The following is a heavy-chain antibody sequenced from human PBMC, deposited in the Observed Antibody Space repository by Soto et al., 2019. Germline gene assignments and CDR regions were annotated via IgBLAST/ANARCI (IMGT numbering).Heavy chain of an antibody. CDR3: ARDGSSGYYDDCYYGMDV. Sequence: QVQLVQSGAEVKKPGASVKVSCKASGYTFSSYAISWVRQAPGQGLEWMGWMSAYNANTNYAQKLQGRVTMTTDTSTSTAYMELRSLRSDDTAVYYCARDGSSGYYDDCYYGMDVWGQGTTVTVSS. J-gene: IGHJ6*02. CDR1: GYTFSSYA. V-gene: IGHV1-18*01. CDR2: MSAYNANT. D-gene: IGHD3-22*01.